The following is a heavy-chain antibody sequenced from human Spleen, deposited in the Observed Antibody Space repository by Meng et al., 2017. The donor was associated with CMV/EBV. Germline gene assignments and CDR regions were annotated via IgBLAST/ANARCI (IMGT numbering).Heavy chain of an antibody. CDR2: ISYDGTNE. Sequence: GGSLRLSCAASGFTFSGYPMHWVRQTPGKGLEWMAIISYDGTNEYYADSVKGRFTISRDNSKNTLFLQMNSLRVEDTAVYYCARSGYYDFWSGSYCDYWGQGTLVTVSS. CDR3: ARSGYYDFWSGSYCDY. V-gene: IGHV3-30*04. CDR1: GFTFSGYP. D-gene: IGHD3-3*01. J-gene: IGHJ4*02.